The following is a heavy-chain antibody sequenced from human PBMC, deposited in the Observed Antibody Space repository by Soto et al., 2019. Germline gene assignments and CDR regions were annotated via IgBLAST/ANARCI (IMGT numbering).Heavy chain of an antibody. V-gene: IGHV4-34*01. CDR2: INHSGST. CDR3: ASLPESTTMTTHY. J-gene: IGHJ4*02. D-gene: IGHD4-17*01. CDR1: GGSFSAYY. Sequence: QVQLQQWGAGLLKPSETLSLTCAVYGGSFSAYYWTWVRQSPGKGLEWIGEINHSGSTNYNPSLESRVTISVDTSKNQFSLNLNSVTAADTAVYYCASLPESTTMTTHYWGQGTLVTVSS.